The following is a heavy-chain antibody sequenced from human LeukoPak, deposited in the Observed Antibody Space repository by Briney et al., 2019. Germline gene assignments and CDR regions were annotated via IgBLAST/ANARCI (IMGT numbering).Heavy chain of an antibody. J-gene: IGHJ4*02. CDR2: ISSSSSYI. D-gene: IGHD5-24*01. CDR3: ARGRDGYNDYFDY. Sequence: GGSLRLSCAASGFTFSSYSMNWVRQAPGKGLEWVSSISSSSSYIYYVDSVKGRFTISRDNAKNSLYLQMNSLRAEDTAVYYCARGRDGYNDYFDYWGQGTLVTVSS. CDR1: GFTFSSYS. V-gene: IGHV3-21*01.